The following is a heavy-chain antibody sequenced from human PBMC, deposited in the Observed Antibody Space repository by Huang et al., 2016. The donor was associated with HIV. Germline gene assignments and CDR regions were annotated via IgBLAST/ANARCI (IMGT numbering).Heavy chain of an antibody. CDR3: ALKGDSSGWEYFRH. D-gene: IGHD6-19*01. CDR2: ISYDGSNK. Sequence: QVQLVESGGGVVQPGRSRRLSCAASGFIFSNYGMHWVRQVPGKGREWVARISYDGSNKYYTDAVKGRFSISRDNSKNTLYLQMNSLRAEDTAVYYCALKGDSSGWEYFRHWGQGTLVTVSS. J-gene: IGHJ1*01. V-gene: IGHV3-30*03. CDR1: GFIFSNYG.